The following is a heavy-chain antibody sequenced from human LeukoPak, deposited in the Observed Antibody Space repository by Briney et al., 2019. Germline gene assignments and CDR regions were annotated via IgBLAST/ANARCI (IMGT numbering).Heavy chain of an antibody. CDR3: ARCITMITDAFDI. J-gene: IGHJ3*02. CDR2: ISSSSSYI. V-gene: IGHV3-21*01. CDR1: GFTFSSYS. D-gene: IGHD3-22*01. Sequence: PGGSLRLSCAASGFTFSSYSMNWVRQAPGKGLEWVSSISSSSSYIYYADSVKGRFTISRDNAKNSLYLQMNSLRAEDTAVYYCARCITMITDAFDIWGQGTMVTVSS.